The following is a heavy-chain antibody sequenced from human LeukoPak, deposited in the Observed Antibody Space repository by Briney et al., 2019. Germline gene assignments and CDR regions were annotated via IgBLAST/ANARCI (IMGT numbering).Heavy chain of an antibody. CDR3: ARGSATYYDFWSEYYYYGMDV. CDR1: GFTFSSYS. D-gene: IGHD3-3*01. Sequence: GGSLRLSCAASGFTFSSYSMNWVRQAPGKGLEWVSSISSSSSYIYYADSVKGRFTISRDNAKNSLYLQTNSLRAEDTAVYYCARGSATYYDFWSEYYYYGMDVWGQGTTVTVSS. CDR2: ISSSSSYI. V-gene: IGHV3-21*01. J-gene: IGHJ6*02.